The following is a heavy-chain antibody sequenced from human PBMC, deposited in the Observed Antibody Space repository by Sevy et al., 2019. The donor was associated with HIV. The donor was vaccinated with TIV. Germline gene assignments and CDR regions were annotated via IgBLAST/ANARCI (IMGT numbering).Heavy chain of an antibody. J-gene: IGHJ4*02. D-gene: IGHD3-3*01. Sequence: GGSLRLSCAASGFTFSSYAMSWVRQAPGQGLESVSAISGSGGSTYYADSVKGRFTISRDNSKNTLYLQMNSLRAEDTAVYYCAKTRPDFWSGYYAPFDYWGQGTLVTVSS. V-gene: IGHV3-23*01. CDR2: ISGSGGST. CDR3: AKTRPDFWSGYYAPFDY. CDR1: GFTFSSYA.